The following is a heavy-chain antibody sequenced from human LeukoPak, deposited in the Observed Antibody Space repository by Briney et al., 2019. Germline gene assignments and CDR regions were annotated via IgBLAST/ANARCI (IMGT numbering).Heavy chain of an antibody. Sequence: GGSLRLSCAASGFTFSSYAMSWVRQAPGKGLEWVSTISGSGGSTYYADSVKGRFAISRDNSKNTLYLQMNSLRAEDTAVYYCAKGRDGYNYDYWGQGTLVTVSS. CDR2: ISGSGGST. CDR3: AKGRDGYNYDY. J-gene: IGHJ4*02. V-gene: IGHV3-23*01. D-gene: IGHD5-24*01. CDR1: GFTFSSYA.